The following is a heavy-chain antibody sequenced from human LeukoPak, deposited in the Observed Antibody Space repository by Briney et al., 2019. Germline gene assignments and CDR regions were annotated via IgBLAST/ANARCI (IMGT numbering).Heavy chain of an antibody. Sequence: GASVKVSCKASGYTFTSYDIDWVRQAPGKGLEWMGGFDPEDGETIYAQKFQGRVTMTEDTSTDTAYMELSSLRSEDTAVYYCATGPYCSSTSCYMISGYYYMDVWGKGTTVTVSS. J-gene: IGHJ6*03. D-gene: IGHD2-2*02. CDR1: GYTFTSYD. CDR2: FDPEDGET. V-gene: IGHV1-24*01. CDR3: ATGPYCSSTSCYMISGYYYMDV.